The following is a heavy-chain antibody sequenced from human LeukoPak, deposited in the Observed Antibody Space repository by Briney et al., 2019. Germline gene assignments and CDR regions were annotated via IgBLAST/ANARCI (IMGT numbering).Heavy chain of an antibody. V-gene: IGHV1-2*06. J-gene: IGHJ4*02. CDR2: INPNSGDT. CDR3: ARGDLPVTMVRGILDY. CDR1: GYTFSGSY. Sequence: ASVKVSCKASGYTFSGSYIHWVRQAPGQGLEWMGRINPNSGDTNYAQKFQGRVTMTRDTSINTAYMELSRLRSDDTAVYYCARGDLPVTMVRGILDYWGQGTLVTVSS. D-gene: IGHD3-10*01.